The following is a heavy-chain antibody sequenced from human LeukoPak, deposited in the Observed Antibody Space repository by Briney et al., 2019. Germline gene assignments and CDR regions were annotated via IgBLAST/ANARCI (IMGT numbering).Heavy chain of an antibody. J-gene: IGHJ4*02. V-gene: IGHV4-59*01. CDR1: GGYISTYY. D-gene: IGHD1-1*01. CDR2: IYYSGTT. Sequence: PSETLSLTCTVSGGYISTYYWSWIRLPPGKGLEWIGYIYYSGTTTYNPSLRSRVTMSVDTSKNQFSLKLRSETAADTAVYYCARGGRWEHFDYWGQGTLVTVSS. CDR3: ARGGRWEHFDY.